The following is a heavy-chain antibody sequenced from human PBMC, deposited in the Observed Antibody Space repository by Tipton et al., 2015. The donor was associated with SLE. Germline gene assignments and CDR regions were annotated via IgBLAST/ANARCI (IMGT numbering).Heavy chain of an antibody. CDR2: IYTSGST. V-gene: IGHV4-61*02. CDR1: GGSISSGSHY. D-gene: IGHD6-19*01. CDR3: ARGPVAGRGIDY. Sequence: TLSLTCTVSGGSISSGSHYWSWIRQPAGKGLEWIGRIYTSGSTNYNPSLKSRVTISVDTPKNLFSLKLSSVTAADTAVYYCARGPVAGRGIDYWGQGTLVTVSS. J-gene: IGHJ4*02.